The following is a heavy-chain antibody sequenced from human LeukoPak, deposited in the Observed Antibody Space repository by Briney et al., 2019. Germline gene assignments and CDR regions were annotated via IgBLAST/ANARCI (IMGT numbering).Heavy chain of an antibody. CDR2: ISGSGAST. J-gene: IGHJ4*02. CDR3: ATAVVVVPAATPLDY. Sequence: GGSLRLSCAASGFTFSSNAMKWVRQAPGKGLEWVSTISGSGASTYYADSVKGRFTISRDNSQNTVYLQMNSLRAEDTAVYYCATAVVVVPAATPLDYWGQGTLVTVSS. D-gene: IGHD2-2*01. V-gene: IGHV3-23*01. CDR1: GFTFSSNA.